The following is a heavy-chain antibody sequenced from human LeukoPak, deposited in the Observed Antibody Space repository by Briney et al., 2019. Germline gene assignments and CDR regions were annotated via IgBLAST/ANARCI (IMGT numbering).Heavy chain of an antibody. Sequence: PGGSLRLSXAASGFTFSSYAMSWVRQAPGKGLEWVSAISGSGGSTYYADSVKGRFTISRDNSKNTLYLQMNSLRAEDTAVYYCAKFITMIDYFDYWGQGTLVTVSS. CDR2: ISGSGGST. J-gene: IGHJ4*02. D-gene: IGHD3-22*01. CDR1: GFTFSSYA. V-gene: IGHV3-23*01. CDR3: AKFITMIDYFDY.